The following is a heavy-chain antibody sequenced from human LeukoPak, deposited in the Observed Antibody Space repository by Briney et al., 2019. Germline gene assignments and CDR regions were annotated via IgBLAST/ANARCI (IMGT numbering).Heavy chain of an antibody. J-gene: IGHJ5*02. D-gene: IGHD4-17*01. CDR3: AKDMVTTKYNWFDP. Sequence: HPGGSLRLSCAASGFIFSSYGMHWVRQAPGKGLEWVAFIRYDGSNKYYADSVKGRFTISRDNSKNTLYLQMNGLRAEDTAVYYCAKDMVTTKYNWFDPWGQGTLVTVSS. CDR2: IRYDGSNK. V-gene: IGHV3-30*02. CDR1: GFIFSSYG.